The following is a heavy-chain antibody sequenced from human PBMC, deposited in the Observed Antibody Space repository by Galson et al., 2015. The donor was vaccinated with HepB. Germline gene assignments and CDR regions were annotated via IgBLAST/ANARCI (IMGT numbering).Heavy chain of an antibody. J-gene: IGHJ3*02. CDR1: GFTFSSYW. V-gene: IGHV3-7*03. CDR3: TTDWYYDFWSGQGAFDI. CDR2: IKQDGSEK. D-gene: IGHD3-3*01. Sequence: SLRLSCAASGFTFSSYWMSWVRQAPGKGLEWVANIKQDGSEKYYVDSVKGRFTISRDNAKNSLYLQMNSLRAEDTAVYYCTTDWYYDFWSGQGAFDIWGQGTMVTVSS.